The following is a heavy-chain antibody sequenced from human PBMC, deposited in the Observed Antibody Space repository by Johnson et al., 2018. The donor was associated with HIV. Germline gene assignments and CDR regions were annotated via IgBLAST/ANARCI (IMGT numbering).Heavy chain of an antibody. V-gene: IGHV3-30*18. D-gene: IGHD6-13*01. Sequence: QVQLVESGGGVVQPGRSLRLSCAASGFTFSSYGMHWVRQAPGKGLEWVAVISYDGSNKYYADSVKGRFTISRDNSKNTLYLQMNSLRAEDTAVYYFAKDWGAAAGSGAFDIWGQGTLVTVSS. CDR2: ISYDGSNK. CDR3: AKDWGAAAGSGAFDI. J-gene: IGHJ3*02. CDR1: GFTFSSYG.